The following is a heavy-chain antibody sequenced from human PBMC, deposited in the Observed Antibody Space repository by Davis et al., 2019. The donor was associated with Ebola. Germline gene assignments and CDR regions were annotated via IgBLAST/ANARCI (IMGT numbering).Heavy chain of an antibody. J-gene: IGHJ4*02. V-gene: IGHV4-34*01. CDR3: ARSTSGGPNDY. CDR1: GGSFSGYY. CDR2: INHSGST. D-gene: IGHD1-1*01. Sequence: PSETLSLTCAVYGGSFSGYYWSWIRQPPGKGLEWIGEINHSGSTNYNPSLKSRVTISVDTSKNQFSLKLSSVTAADTAMYYCARSTSGGPNDYWGQGTLATVSS.